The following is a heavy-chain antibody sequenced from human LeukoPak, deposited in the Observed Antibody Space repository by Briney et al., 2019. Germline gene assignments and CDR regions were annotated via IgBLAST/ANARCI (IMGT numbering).Heavy chain of an antibody. CDR3: ARDLPIVLVTALRCCGMDV. CDR1: GDTFTSYG. Sequence: ASAKVSCKASGDTFTSYGISWGRQAPGRGLEWMGWISAYNGNTNYAQKLQGRVTMTTDTSTSTAYMELRSLRSDDTAVYYCARDLPIVLVTALRCCGMDVWGQGTTVTVSS. V-gene: IGHV1-18*01. J-gene: IGHJ6*02. D-gene: IGHD2-21*02. CDR2: ISAYNGNT.